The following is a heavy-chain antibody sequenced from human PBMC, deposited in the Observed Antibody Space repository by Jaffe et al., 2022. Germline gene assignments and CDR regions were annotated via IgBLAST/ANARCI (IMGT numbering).Heavy chain of an antibody. V-gene: IGHV1-69*05. Sequence: QVQLVQSGAEVKKPGSSVQVSCHVSGDTFSSHAINWVRQAPGQGLEWMGGIVPIYKISEYSEKFQGRVTFTTDESTTTAFMELTSLRSEDTAVYYCARDGYQYDVLTGYKAFDIWGQGTAVTVSS. D-gene: IGHD3-9*01. J-gene: IGHJ3*02. CDR3: ARDGYQYDVLTGYKAFDI. CDR2: IVPIYKIS. CDR1: GDTFSSHA.